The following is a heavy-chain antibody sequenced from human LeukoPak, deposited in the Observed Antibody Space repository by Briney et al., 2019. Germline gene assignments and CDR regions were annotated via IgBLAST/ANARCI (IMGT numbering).Heavy chain of an antibody. V-gene: IGHV1-69*05. J-gene: IGHJ5*02. CDR2: IIPIFGTA. CDR3: ARAGLYYDSSGYPLLGWFDP. D-gene: IGHD3-22*01. CDR1: GGTFSSYA. Sequence: ASVKVSCKASGGTFSSYAISWVRQASGKGLEWMGRIIPIFGTANYAQKFQGRVTITTDESTSTAYMELSSLRSEDTAVYYCARAGLYYDSSGYPLLGWFDPWGQGTLVTVSS.